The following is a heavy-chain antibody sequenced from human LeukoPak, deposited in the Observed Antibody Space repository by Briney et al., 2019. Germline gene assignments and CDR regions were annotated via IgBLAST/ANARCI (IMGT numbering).Heavy chain of an antibody. CDR2: INSDGSST. Sequence: GGSLRLSCAASGFTFSSYSMNWVRQAPGKGLVWVSRINSDGSSTSYADSVKGRFTISRDNAKNTLYLQMNSLRAEDTAVYYCARCVDYYYYYYMDVWGKGTTVTVSS. J-gene: IGHJ6*03. V-gene: IGHV3-74*01. CDR3: ARCVDYYYYYYMDV. CDR1: GFTFSSYS.